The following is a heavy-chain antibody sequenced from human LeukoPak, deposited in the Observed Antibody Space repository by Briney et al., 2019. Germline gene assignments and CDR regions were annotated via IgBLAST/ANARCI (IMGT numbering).Heavy chain of an antibody. J-gene: IGHJ5*02. D-gene: IGHD2-2*01. CDR3: ARESYCSSTSCYAGGVASANWFDP. V-gene: IGHV1-2*02. CDR2: INPNSGGT. Sequence: ASVRVSCKASGYTFTGYYMHWVRQAPGQGLEWMGWINPNSGGTNYAQKFQGRVTMTRDTSISTAYMELSRLRSDDTAVYYCARESYCSSTSCYAGGVASANWFDPWGQGTLVTVSP. CDR1: GYTFTGYY.